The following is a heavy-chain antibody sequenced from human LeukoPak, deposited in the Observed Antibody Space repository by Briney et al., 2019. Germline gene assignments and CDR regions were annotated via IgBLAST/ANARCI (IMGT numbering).Heavy chain of an antibody. CDR3: AKRNVGATSFDY. CDR1: GFTFRRFW. CDR2: IRYDGSNK. V-gene: IGHV3-30*02. Sequence: GGSLRLSCAASGFTFRRFWMSWVRQAPGKGLEWVAFIRYDGSNKYYADSVKGRFTISRDNSKNTLYLQMNSLRAEDTAVYYCAKRNVGATSFDYWGQGTLVTVSS. J-gene: IGHJ4*02. D-gene: IGHD1-26*01.